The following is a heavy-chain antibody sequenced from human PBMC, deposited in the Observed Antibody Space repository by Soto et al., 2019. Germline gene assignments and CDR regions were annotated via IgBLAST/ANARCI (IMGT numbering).Heavy chain of an antibody. CDR3: ARGGRYSYGSFDY. D-gene: IGHD5-18*01. J-gene: IGHJ4*02. CDR2: INHSGST. CDR1: GGSFSGYY. V-gene: IGHV4-34*01. Sequence: QVQLQLWGAGLLKPSETLSLTCAVYGGSFSGYYWSWIRQPPGKGLEWIGEINHSGSTNYNPSLKSRVTISVDTSKNQFSLKLSSVTAADTAVYYCARGGRYSYGSFDYWGQGTLVTVSS.